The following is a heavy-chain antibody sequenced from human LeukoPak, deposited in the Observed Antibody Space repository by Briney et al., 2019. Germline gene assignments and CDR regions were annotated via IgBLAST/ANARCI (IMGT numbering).Heavy chain of an antibody. J-gene: IGHJ4*02. D-gene: IGHD2-2*02. CDR2: IFPGGSDA. CDR1: GYSFTSHW. Sequence: GESLEISCKGYGYSFTSHWIAWVRQMPGKGLEYVGIIFPGGSDARYSPSFEGQVTMSVDTSISTTYLQWSSLKASDSAIYYCARDSYYCSSTSCYIDSWGQGTQVTVSS. CDR3: ARDSYYCSSTSCYIDS. V-gene: IGHV5-51*01.